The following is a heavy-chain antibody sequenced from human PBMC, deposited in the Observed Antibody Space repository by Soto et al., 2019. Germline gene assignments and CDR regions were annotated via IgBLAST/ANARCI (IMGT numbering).Heavy chain of an antibody. CDR2: IYYSGST. CDR3: ARLGAQEIDP. Sequence: VQLQESGPGLVKPSETLSLTCTVSGGSISSYYWSWIRQPPGKGLEWIGYIYYSGSTNYNPSLKSRVTISVDTSKNQFSLKLSSVTAADTAVYYCARLGAQEIDPWGQGTLVTVSS. V-gene: IGHV4-59*08. J-gene: IGHJ5*02. CDR1: GGSISSYY. D-gene: IGHD3-16*01.